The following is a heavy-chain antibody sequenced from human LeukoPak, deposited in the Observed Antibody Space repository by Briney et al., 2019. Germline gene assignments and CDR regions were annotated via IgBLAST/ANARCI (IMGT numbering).Heavy chain of an antibody. CDR1: GESFSGFY. CDR3: ASHSGGYAY. J-gene: IGHJ4*02. CDR2: IYYTDT. D-gene: IGHD5-12*01. V-gene: IGHV4-59*12. Sequence: SETLSLTCAVYGESFSGFYWSWIRQPPGKGLEWIGYIYYTDTYYNPSLKSRVTISLDTSKNQFSLKLTSVTAADTAVYYCASHSGGYAYWGQGTLVTVSS.